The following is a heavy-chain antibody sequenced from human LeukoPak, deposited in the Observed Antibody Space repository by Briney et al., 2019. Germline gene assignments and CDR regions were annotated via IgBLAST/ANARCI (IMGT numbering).Heavy chain of an antibody. Sequence: ASVKVSCKASGGTFSSYAISWVRQAPGQGLEWMGRIIPILGIANYAQKFQGRVTITADKPTSTAYMELSSLRSEDTAVYYCARANSSSSAPDYWGQGTLVTVSS. CDR3: ARANSSSSAPDY. CDR2: IIPILGIA. CDR1: GGTFSSYA. V-gene: IGHV1-69*04. J-gene: IGHJ4*02. D-gene: IGHD6-6*01.